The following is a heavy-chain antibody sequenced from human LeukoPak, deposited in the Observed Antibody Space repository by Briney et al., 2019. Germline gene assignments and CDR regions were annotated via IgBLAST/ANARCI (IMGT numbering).Heavy chain of an antibody. D-gene: IGHD3-22*01. CDR3: ARGGDYYDSSGPRPENWFDP. J-gene: IGHJ5*02. CDR1: GGSIRSSYYY. V-gene: IGHV4-39*01. CDR2: IYDSGST. Sequence: SETLSLTCTVSGGSIRSSYYYWGWIRQPPGKGLEWIGSIYDSGSTYYNPSLKSRVTISVDTSKNQFSLKLNSVTAADTAVYYCARGGDYYDSSGPRPENWFDPWGQGTLVTVSS.